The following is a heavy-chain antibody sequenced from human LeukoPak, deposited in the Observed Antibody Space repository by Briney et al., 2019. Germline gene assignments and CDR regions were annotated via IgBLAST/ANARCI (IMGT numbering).Heavy chain of an antibody. J-gene: IGHJ2*01. CDR3: ARFPLFGAAAGMRYWYFDL. Sequence: GGSLRLSCAASGFIFSNFWMSWVRQTPGKGLEWVANIKEDGSEKYYLDSVKGRFTVSRDNARNSLYLQMNSLRAEDTAVYYCARFPLFGAAAGMRYWYFDLWGRGTLVNVPS. V-gene: IGHV3-7*01. CDR2: IKEDGSEK. D-gene: IGHD6-13*01. CDR1: GFIFSNFW.